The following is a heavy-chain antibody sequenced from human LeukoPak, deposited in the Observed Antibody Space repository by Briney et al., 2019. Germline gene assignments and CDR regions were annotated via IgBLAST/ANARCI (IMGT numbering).Heavy chain of an antibody. Sequence: GGSLRLSCEASGLTFSRHNMHWVRQAPGKGLEWVAVISYDGTNTYYADSVKGRFTTSRDNSENTLFLQMSSLRLEDTAVYYCARQGGYYYADTGPLDDWGQGTQVTVSS. CDR3: ARQGGYYYADTGPLDD. D-gene: IGHD3-16*01. CDR2: ISYDGTNT. J-gene: IGHJ4*02. CDR1: GLTFSRHN. V-gene: IGHV3-30-3*01.